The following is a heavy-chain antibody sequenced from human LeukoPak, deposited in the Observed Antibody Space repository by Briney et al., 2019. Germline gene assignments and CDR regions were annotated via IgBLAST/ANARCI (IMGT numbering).Heavy chain of an antibody. D-gene: IGHD3-3*01. CDR2: INPSGDNT. CDR3: ARGPHRRTYDRDNWFDP. J-gene: IGHJ5*02. V-gene: IGHV1-46*01. CDR1: GYTFTSYY. Sequence: ASVTVSCTASGYTFTSYYMYWVRQAPGQGLEWMGLINPSGDNTNYAQKFQGRVTMTRDMSTTTVYMELSSLRSEDTAVYYCARGPHRRTYDRDNWFDPWGQGTLVTVSS.